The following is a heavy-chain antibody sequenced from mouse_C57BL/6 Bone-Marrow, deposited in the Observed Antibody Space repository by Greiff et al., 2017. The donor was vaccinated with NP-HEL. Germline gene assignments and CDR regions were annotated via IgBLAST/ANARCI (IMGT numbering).Heavy chain of an antibody. CDR2: IYPGSGST. CDR3: ARRDSYGYLAMDY. D-gene: IGHD2-2*01. CDR1: GYTFTSYW. V-gene: IGHV1-55*01. J-gene: IGHJ4*01. Sequence: VKLQQPGAELVKPGASVKMSCKASGYTFTSYWITWVKQRPGQGLEWIGDIYPGSGSTNYNEKFKSKATLTVDTSSSTAYMQLSSLTSEDSAVYYCARRDSYGYLAMDYWGQGTSVTVSS.